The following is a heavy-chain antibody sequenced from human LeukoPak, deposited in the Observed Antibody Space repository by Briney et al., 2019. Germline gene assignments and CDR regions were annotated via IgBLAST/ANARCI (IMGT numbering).Heavy chain of an antibody. J-gene: IGHJ4*02. CDR3: ARHNKIFGVVSYFDY. D-gene: IGHD3-3*01. Sequence: GGSLRLSCAASGFTFSNSWMSWVRQAPGKGLEWVANIKEDGSEKYYVDSVKGRFTISTDSAKNSLFLQMNSPRAEDTAVYYCARHNKIFGVVSYFDYWGQGTLVTVSS. CDR2: IKEDGSEK. CDR1: GFTFSNSW. V-gene: IGHV3-7*05.